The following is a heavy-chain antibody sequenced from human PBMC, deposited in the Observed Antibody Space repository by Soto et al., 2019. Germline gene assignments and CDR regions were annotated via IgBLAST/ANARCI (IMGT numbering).Heavy chain of an antibody. CDR2: ISSSGDTT. CDR1: GFTFSGYA. Sequence: EVQMLQTGGGLVQTGGSLRLSCSASGFTFSGYAMSWVRRGPGWGLEWVSAISSSGDTTYYADPVKGRFTISRDNSKNTLFLQMNSLRADDTAVYYCAKDLIGNDLGSDYWGQGALVTVSS. CDR3: AKDLIGNDLGSDY. D-gene: IGHD1-26*01. J-gene: IGHJ4*02. V-gene: IGHV3-23*01.